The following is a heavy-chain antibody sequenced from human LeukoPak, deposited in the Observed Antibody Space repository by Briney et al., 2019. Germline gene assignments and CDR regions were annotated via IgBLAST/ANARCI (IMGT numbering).Heavy chain of an antibody. CDR3: ARDRGDTATIDY. CDR2: IYHSGST. D-gene: IGHD5-18*01. V-gene: IGHV4-4*02. J-gene: IGHJ4*02. CDR1: GGSITSRHW. Sequence: PSETLSLTCAVSGGSITSRHWWSWVRQPPGKGLEWIGEIYHSGSTNYNPSLESRVTISLDKSKNQFSLKLSSVTAADTAVYYCARDRGDTATIDYWGQETLVTVSS.